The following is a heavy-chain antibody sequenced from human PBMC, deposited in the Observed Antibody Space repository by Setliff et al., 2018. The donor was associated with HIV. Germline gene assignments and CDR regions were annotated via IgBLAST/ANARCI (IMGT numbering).Heavy chain of an antibody. CDR2: IIPMFGTP. J-gene: IGHJ6*02. V-gene: IGHV1-69*13. Sequence: GASVKVSCKASGGTFNNYAINWVRQAPGQGLERMGGIIPMFGTPNYAQKFQGRVTITADESTGTAYMELSSLRSEDAAVHYCARGNTAMVYPYYYGMDVWGQGTTVTVSS. CDR3: ARGNTAMVYPYYYGMDV. CDR1: GGTFNNYA. D-gene: IGHD5-18*01.